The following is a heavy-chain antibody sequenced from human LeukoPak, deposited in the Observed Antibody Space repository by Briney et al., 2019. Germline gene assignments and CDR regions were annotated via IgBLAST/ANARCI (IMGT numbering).Heavy chain of an antibody. Sequence: GGSLRLSCAASGFTFSSYWMGWVRQAPGKGLEWVANIKQDGSEKYYVDSVKGRFTISRDNAKNSLYLQMNSLRAEDTAVYYCAREGDGYNSPIDYWGQGTLVTVSS. V-gene: IGHV3-7*01. CDR2: IKQDGSEK. D-gene: IGHD5-24*01. CDR3: AREGDGYNSPIDY. J-gene: IGHJ4*02. CDR1: GFTFSSYW.